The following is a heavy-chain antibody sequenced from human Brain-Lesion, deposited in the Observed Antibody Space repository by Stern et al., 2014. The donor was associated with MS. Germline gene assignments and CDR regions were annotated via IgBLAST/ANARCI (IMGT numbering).Heavy chain of an antibody. CDR3: ATYYDDSTGYNDF. V-gene: IGHV1-2*02. CDR1: GYTFTGYY. CDR2: ITPKSGGT. Sequence: QVQLVQSGAEVKKPGASVKVSCKASGYTFTGYYMHWVRPAPGQGLERMGWITPKSGGTNYAQNFQGGVTMTRDTSINTSYMELSRVRSDDTAVYYGATYYDDSTGYNDFWGQGTLVTVSS. D-gene: IGHD3-22*01. J-gene: IGHJ4*02.